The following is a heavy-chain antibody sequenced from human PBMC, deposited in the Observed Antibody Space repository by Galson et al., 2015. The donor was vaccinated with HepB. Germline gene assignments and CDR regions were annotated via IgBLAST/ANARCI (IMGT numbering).Heavy chain of an antibody. V-gene: IGHV3-53*01. J-gene: IGHJ4*02. CDR2: FHSDGDS. CDR3: ARDHFDYSNAIYYFDS. D-gene: IGHD4-11*01. CDR1: GFTVSGSY. Sequence: SLRLSCAASGFTVSGSYMSWVRQAPGKGLEWVSVFHSDGDSDYADSVKGRFTISRDNFKNTLYLQMNSLRAEDTAVYFCARDHFDYSNAIYYFDSWGQGTLVTVSS.